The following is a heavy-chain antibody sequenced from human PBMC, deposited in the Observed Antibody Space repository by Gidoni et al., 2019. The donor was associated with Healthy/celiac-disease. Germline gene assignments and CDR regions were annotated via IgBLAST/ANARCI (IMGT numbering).Heavy chain of an antibody. D-gene: IGHD3-22*01. J-gene: IGHJ4*02. Sequence: EVQLVESGGGLVKPGGSLRLSCAASGFTFSNSWMSWFRQAPGKGLEWVGRIKSKTDGGTTDYAAPVKGRFTISRDDSKNTLYLQMNSLKTEDTAVYYCTTGYDSSGYYYLYYFDYWGQGTLVTVSS. CDR1: GFTFSNSW. CDR3: TTGYDSSGYYYLYYFDY. V-gene: IGHV3-15*01. CDR2: IKSKTDGGTT.